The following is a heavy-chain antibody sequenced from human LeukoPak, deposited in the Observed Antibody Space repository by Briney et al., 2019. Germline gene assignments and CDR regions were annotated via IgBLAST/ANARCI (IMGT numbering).Heavy chain of an antibody. D-gene: IGHD3-3*01. CDR1: GGSISSYY. V-gene: IGHV4-59*01. CDR3: ARGEDFWSGYRTYYFDY. J-gene: IGHJ4*02. Sequence: SETLSLTCTVSGGSISSYYWSWIRQPPGKGLEWIGYIYYSGSTNYNPSLKSRVTISVDTSKNQFSLKLSSVTAAGTAVYCCARGEDFWSGYRTYYFDYWGQGTLVTVSS. CDR2: IYYSGST.